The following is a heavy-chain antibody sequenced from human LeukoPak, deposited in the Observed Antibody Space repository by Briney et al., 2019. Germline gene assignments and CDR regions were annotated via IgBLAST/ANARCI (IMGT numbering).Heavy chain of an antibody. CDR1: GGSISGSNW. J-gene: IGHJ4*02. Sequence: PSGTLSLTCAVSGGSISGSNWWSWVRQPPGKGLEWIGEIYHSGSSNYNPSLKSRVTISVDKSKNQFSLELSSVTAADTAMYYCARAPFCSGGSCYWRFDYWGQGTLVTVSS. D-gene: IGHD2-15*01. V-gene: IGHV4-4*02. CDR3: ARAPFCSGGSCYWRFDY. CDR2: IYHSGSS.